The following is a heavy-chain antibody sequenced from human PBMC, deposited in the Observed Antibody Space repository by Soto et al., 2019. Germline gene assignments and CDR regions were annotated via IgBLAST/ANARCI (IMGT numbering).Heavy chain of an antibody. CDR2: ISAYNGNT. J-gene: IGHJ5*02. V-gene: IGHV1-18*01. CDR1: GYTFTSYG. CDR3: ATAIGPQYQLLFGWFDP. D-gene: IGHD2-2*01. Sequence: ASVKVSCKASGYTFTSYGISWVRQAPGQGLEWMGWISAYNGNTNYAQKLQGRVTMTTDTSTDTAYMELSSLRSEDTAVYYCATAIGPQYQLLFGWFDPWGQGTLVTVSS.